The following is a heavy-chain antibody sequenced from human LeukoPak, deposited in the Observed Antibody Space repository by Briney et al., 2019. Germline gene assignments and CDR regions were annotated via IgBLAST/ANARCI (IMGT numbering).Heavy chain of an antibody. CDR2: INSDGDST. Sequence: GGSLRLSCAASGFTYSNYWMHWVRQAPGKGLVWVSRINSDGDSTIYADSVKGRFTISRDNAKNALYLQMNSLRAEDTAVYYCARGNIAAAGIHYWGQGTLVTVSS. V-gene: IGHV3-74*01. CDR1: GFTYSNYW. CDR3: ARGNIAAAGIHY. D-gene: IGHD6-13*01. J-gene: IGHJ4*02.